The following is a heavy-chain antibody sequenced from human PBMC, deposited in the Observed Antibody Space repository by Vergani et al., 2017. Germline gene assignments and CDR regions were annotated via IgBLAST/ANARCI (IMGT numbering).Heavy chain of an antibody. V-gene: IGHV1-69*01. Sequence: QVQLVQSGAEVKKPGSSVKVSCKASVGTFSSYAISWVRQAPGQGLEWMGGIIPIFGTANYAQKFQGRVTITADESTSTAYMELSSLRSEDTAVYYCARGEGIYSGYDSDYYYYYMDVWGKGTTVTVSS. J-gene: IGHJ6*03. D-gene: IGHD5-12*01. CDR3: ARGEGIYSGYDSDYYYYYMDV. CDR1: VGTFSSYA. CDR2: IIPIFGTA.